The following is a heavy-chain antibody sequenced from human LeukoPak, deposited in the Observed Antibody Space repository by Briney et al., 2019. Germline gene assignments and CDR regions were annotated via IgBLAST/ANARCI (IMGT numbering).Heavy chain of an antibody. D-gene: IGHD1-7*01. J-gene: IGHJ6*01. V-gene: IGHV1-69*04. CDR1: GGTFSSYA. Sequence: SVKVSCKASGGTFSSYAISWVRQAPGQGLEWMGRISSNLGIANYAQKFQGRVTITADKSTSTAYMELSSLRSEDTAVYYCAREGLDGTTQIYYYGMDVWGQGTTVTVSS. CDR2: ISSNLGIA. CDR3: AREGLDGTTQIYYYGMDV.